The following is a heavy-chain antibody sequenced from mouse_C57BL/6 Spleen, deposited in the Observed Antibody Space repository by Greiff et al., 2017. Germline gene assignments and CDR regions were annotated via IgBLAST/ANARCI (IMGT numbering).Heavy chain of an antibody. J-gene: IGHJ4*01. V-gene: IGHV5-6*01. CDR2: ISSGGSYT. CDR1: GFTFSSYG. Sequence: EVKLMESGGDLVKPGGSLKLSCAASGFTFSSYGMSWVRQTPDKRLEWVATISSGGSYTYYPDSVKGRFTISRDNAKNTLYLQMSSLKSEDTAMYYCARHGGNSGNAMDYWGQGTSVTVSS. CDR3: ARHGGNSGNAMDY. D-gene: IGHD2-1*01.